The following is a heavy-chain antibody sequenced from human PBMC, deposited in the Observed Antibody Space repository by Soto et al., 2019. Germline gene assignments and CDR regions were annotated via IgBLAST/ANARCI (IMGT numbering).Heavy chain of an antibody. Sequence: PSETLSLTCTVSGGSISSYYWSWIRQPPGKGLEWIGYIYYSGSTNYNPSLKSRVTISVDTSKNQFSLKLSSVTAADTAVYYCARAWYYGSGSYYIDYWGQGTLVTVSS. V-gene: IGHV4-59*01. CDR1: GGSISSYY. CDR3: ARAWYYGSGSYYIDY. D-gene: IGHD3-10*01. J-gene: IGHJ4*02. CDR2: IYYSGST.